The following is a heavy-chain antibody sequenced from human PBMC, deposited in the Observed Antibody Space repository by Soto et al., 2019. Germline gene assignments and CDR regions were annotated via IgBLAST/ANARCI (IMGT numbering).Heavy chain of an antibody. CDR3: ARGWGRICDH. J-gene: IGHJ5*02. D-gene: IGHD7-27*01. V-gene: IGHV4-30-4*01. CDR2: IYYSGST. CDR1: GGSISSGDYY. Sequence: PSHTCTVSGGSISSGDYYWSWIRQPAGKGLEWIGSIYYSGSTYYNPSLKSRVTISVDTSKNQFSLKLNSVTAADTAVYYCARGWGRICDHWDQGTLVTVS.